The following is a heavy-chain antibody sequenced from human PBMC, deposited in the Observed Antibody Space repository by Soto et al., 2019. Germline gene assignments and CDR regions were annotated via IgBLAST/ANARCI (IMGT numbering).Heavy chain of an antibody. V-gene: IGHV3-11*01. CDR1: GFIFSDYY. Sequence: GSLRLSCAASGFIFSDYYMNCIRQAPGKGLEWVSYISSSGSTIYYADSVNGRFTISRDNAKNSLYLQMNSLRAEDTAVYYCVLGHEFWNDYSRQGTLVPVSS. J-gene: IGHJ4*02. CDR2: ISSSGSTI. D-gene: IGHD3-3*01. CDR3: VLGHEFWNDY.